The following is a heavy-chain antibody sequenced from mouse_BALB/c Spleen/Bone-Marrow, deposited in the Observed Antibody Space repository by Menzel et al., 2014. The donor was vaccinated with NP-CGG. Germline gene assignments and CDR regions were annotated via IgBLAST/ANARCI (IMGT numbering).Heavy chain of an antibody. V-gene: IGHV3-2*02. D-gene: IGHD1-1*01. CDR1: SYSITSDYA. CDR2: ISYSGST. Sequence: VQLKESGPGLVKPSQSLSLTCTVTSYSITSDYAWNWIRQFPGNKLEWMGYISYSGSTSYNPSLKSRISITRDTSKNQFYLQLNSVTTEDTATYYCARYYYVSSPSWYFDVWGSGTTVTVPS. CDR3: ARYYYVSSPSWYFDV. J-gene: IGHJ1*01.